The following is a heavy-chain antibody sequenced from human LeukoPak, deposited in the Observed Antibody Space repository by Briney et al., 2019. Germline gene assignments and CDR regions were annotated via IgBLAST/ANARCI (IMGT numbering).Heavy chain of an antibody. J-gene: IGHJ6*03. CDR2: INHSGST. CDR3: ARHSVRSYCSGGSCYYYYYYMDV. D-gene: IGHD2-15*01. CDR1: GGSFSGYY. Sequence: SETLSLTCAVYGGSFSGYYWSWIRQPPGKGLEWIGEINHSGSTNYNPSLESRVTISVDTSKNQFSLKLSSVTAADTAVYYCARHSVRSYCSGGSCYYYYYYMDVWGKGTTVTISS. V-gene: IGHV4-34*01.